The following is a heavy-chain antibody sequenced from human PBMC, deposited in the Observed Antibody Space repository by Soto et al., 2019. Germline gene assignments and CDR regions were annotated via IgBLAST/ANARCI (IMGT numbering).Heavy chain of an antibody. D-gene: IGHD1-20*01. CDR1: VFTFSSYW. CDR2: IKQDGSEQ. CDR3: ARGINLGY. V-gene: IGHV3-7*01. Sequence: PGGSLRLSCAASVFTFSSYWMSWVRQAPGKGLEWVAKIKQDGSEQYYVDSVKGRFTISRDNAKNSLYLQMNSLRAEDTAVYYCARGINLGYWGQGTPVTVSS. J-gene: IGHJ4*02.